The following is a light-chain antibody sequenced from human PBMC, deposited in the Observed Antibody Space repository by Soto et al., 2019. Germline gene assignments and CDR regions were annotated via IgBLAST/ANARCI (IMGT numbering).Light chain of an antibody. CDR2: DVS. V-gene: IGLV2-14*01. Sequence: QSALTQPASVSGSPGQSITISCTGTSSDVGAYNYVSWYQQHPGKAPKLMIYDVSNRPSGVSKRFSGSKSGNSASLTISGLQAEDEADYSCSSYASSSTYVFGTGTKLTVL. J-gene: IGLJ1*01. CDR3: SSYASSSTYV. CDR1: SSDVGAYNY.